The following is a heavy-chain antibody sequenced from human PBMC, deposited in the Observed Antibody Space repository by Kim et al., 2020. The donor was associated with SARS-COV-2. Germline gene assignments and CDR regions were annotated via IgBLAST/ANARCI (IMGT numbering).Heavy chain of an antibody. J-gene: IGHJ4*02. Sequence: TPTLKSRATISVDTRKNQFSLKLSSVTAADTAVYYCASALDDCWSGYPDHWGQGTLVTVAS. CDR3: ASALDDCWSGYPDH. D-gene: IGHD3-3*01. V-gene: IGHV4-59*01.